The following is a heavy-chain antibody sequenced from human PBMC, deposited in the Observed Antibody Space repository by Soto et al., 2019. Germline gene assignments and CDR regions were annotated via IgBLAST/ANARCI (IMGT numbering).Heavy chain of an antibody. D-gene: IGHD1-7*01. CDR1: GGSLSGYY. Sequence: SETLSLTCAVYGGSLSGYYWSWIRQPPGKGLEWIGEINHSGSTNYNPSLKSRVTISVDTSKNQFSLKLSSVTAADTAVYYCARGGYNWNYGLNWFDPWGQGTLVTVSS. V-gene: IGHV4-34*01. CDR3: ARGGYNWNYGLNWFDP. J-gene: IGHJ5*02. CDR2: INHSGST.